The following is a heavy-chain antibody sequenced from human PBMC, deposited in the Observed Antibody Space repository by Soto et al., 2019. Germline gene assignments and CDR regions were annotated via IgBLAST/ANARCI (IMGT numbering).Heavy chain of an antibody. CDR3: AKARRRGSPVSGGLHV. D-gene: IGHD1-26*01. V-gene: IGHV3-21*02. Sequence: EVRLAESGGGLVKRGGSLRLSCAASGFNFSNYALNWVRQAPGKGLEWVSFISSSSSYTYYSDSVKSRFTISRDNAKNSLYLQMKSLRAEDTAVYYCAKARRRGSPVSGGLHVWVQGTTVTVSS. J-gene: IGHJ6*02. CDR1: GFNFSNYA. CDR2: ISSSSSYT.